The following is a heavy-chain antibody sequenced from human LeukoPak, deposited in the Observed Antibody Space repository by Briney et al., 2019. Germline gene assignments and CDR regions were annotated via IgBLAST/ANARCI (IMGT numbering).Heavy chain of an antibody. CDR2: IYYSGGT. CDR1: GGSFSGYY. Sequence: KPSETLSLTCAVYGGSFSGYYWSWIRQPPGKGLEWIGYIYYSGGTNYNPSLKSRVTISVDTSKNQFSLKLSSVTAADTAVYYCARAFSGSYLGINWFDPWGQGTLVTVSS. CDR3: ARAFSGSYLGINWFDP. D-gene: IGHD1-26*01. J-gene: IGHJ5*02. V-gene: IGHV4-59*12.